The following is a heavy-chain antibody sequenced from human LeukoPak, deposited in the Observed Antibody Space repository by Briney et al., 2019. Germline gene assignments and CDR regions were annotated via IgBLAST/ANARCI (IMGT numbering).Heavy chain of an antibody. CDR3: ARAYYYYYMDV. Sequence: SETLSLTCTVSGGSISSGSYYWSWIRQPAGKGLEWIGRIYTSGSTNYNPSLKSRVTISVDTSKNQFSLKLSSVTAADTAVYYCARAYYYYYMDVWGKGTTVTASS. V-gene: IGHV4-61*02. J-gene: IGHJ6*03. CDR1: GGSISSGSYY. CDR2: IYTSGST.